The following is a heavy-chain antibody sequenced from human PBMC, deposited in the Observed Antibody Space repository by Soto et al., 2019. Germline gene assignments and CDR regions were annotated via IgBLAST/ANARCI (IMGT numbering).Heavy chain of an antibody. CDR1: GVSISSSNW. CDR3: ARAAATMVRGNWSRL. V-gene: IGHV4-4*02. J-gene: IGHJ5*01. D-gene: IGHD3-10*01. Sequence: SETLSLTCAVSGVSISSSNWWSWVRQPPGKGLEWIGEIYHSGSTNYNPSLKSRVTISVDKSKNQFSLKLSSVTAADTAVYYCARAAATMVRGNWSRLLGPGNPGHRLL. CDR2: IYHSGST.